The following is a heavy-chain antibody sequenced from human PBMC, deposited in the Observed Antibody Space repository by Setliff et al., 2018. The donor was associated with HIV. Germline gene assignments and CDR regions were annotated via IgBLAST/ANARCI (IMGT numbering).Heavy chain of an antibody. CDR1: GYAISSGYY. J-gene: IGHJ4*02. CDR2: IYARGST. Sequence: KTSETLSLTCAVSGYAISSGYYWGWIRRPPGKGLEWIGSIYARGSTYYNPSLKSRVTISVDTSKNQFSLKRSSVPAADTAVYYCARELLRSWDGSENSYKPYHFDYWGQGTLVTVSS. V-gene: IGHV4-38-2*02. D-gene: IGHD3-10*01. CDR3: ARELLRSWDGSENSYKPYHFDY.